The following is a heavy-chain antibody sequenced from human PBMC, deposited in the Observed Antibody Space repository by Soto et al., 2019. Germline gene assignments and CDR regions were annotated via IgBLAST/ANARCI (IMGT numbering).Heavy chain of an antibody. CDR3: ARGRRGLRTLVWFDP. Sequence: SETLSLTCAVYGGSFSGYYWSWIRQPPGKGLEWIGEINHSGSTNYNPSLKSRVTISVDTSKNQFSLKLSSVTAADTAVYYCARGRRGLRTLVWFDPWGQGTLVTVS. D-gene: IGHD4-17*01. CDR1: GGSFSGYY. V-gene: IGHV4-34*01. J-gene: IGHJ5*02. CDR2: INHSGST.